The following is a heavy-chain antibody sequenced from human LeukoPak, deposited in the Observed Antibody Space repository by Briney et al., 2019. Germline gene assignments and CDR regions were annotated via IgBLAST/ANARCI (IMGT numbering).Heavy chain of an antibody. CDR1: GFTFSSYA. J-gene: IGHJ4*02. V-gene: IGHV3-23*01. D-gene: IGHD3-10*01. CDR2: ISGSGGST. CDR3: ARESYGSGETN. Sequence: GGSLRLSCAASGFTFSSYAMSWVRQAPGKGLEWVSAISGSGGSTYYADSVKGRFTISRDSSKNTLYLQMNSLRAEDTAVYYCARESYGSGETNWGQGTLVTVSS.